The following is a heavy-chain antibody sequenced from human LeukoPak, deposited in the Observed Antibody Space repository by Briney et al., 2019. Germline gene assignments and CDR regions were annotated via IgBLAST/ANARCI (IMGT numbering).Heavy chain of an antibody. CDR1: GFTFSSYA. V-gene: IGHV3-30-3*01. J-gene: IGHJ4*02. CDR2: ISFDGSNK. Sequence: GRSLRLSCAASGFTFSSYAMHWVRQAPGKGLEWVAVISFDGSNKYYADSVKGRFTISRDNSKNTLYLQMNSLRAEDTAVYYCAKVPLYYYGSGSYFSYWGQGTLVTVSS. D-gene: IGHD3-10*01. CDR3: AKVPLYYYGSGSYFSY.